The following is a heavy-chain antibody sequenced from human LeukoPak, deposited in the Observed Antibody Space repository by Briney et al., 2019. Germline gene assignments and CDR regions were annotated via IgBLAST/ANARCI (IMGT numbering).Heavy chain of an antibody. Sequence: SETLSLTCAVYGGPFSGYYWSWIRQPPGKGLEWIGEINHSGSTNYNPSLKSRVTISVDTSKDQFSLKLSSVTAADTAVYYCARLYGDYGYWGQGTLVTVSS. CDR2: INHSGST. D-gene: IGHD4-17*01. J-gene: IGHJ4*02. V-gene: IGHV4-34*01. CDR3: ARLYGDYGY. CDR1: GGPFSGYY.